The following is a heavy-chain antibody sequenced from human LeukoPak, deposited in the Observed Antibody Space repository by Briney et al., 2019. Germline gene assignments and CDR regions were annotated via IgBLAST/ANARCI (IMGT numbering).Heavy chain of an antibody. D-gene: IGHD6-13*01. CDR2: ISLSTTSI. J-gene: IGHJ4*02. V-gene: IGHV3-48*04. CDR3: AREPTYSSSWHTTCDY. Sequence: HPGGSLRLSCAASGFTFSNAWMNWVRQAPGKGLEWVSYISLSTTSIYYADSVKGRFIISRDNAKNSLYLQMNSLRAEDTAVYYCAREPTYSSSWHTTCDYWGQGTLVTVSS. CDR1: GFTFSNAW.